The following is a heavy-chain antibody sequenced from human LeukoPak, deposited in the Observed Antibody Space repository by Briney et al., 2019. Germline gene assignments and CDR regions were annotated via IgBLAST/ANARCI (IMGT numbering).Heavy chain of an antibody. CDR2: IWYDGSNK. CDR1: GFTFSSYG. D-gene: IGHD3-10*01. CDR3: AREDGSGSYHFDY. J-gene: IGHJ4*02. V-gene: IGHV3-33*01. Sequence: GRSLRLSCAASGFTFSSYGMHWVRQAPGKGLEWVAVIWYDGSNKYYADSVKGRFTISRGNSKNTLYLQMNSLRAEDTAVYYCAREDGSGSYHFDYWGQGTLVTVSS.